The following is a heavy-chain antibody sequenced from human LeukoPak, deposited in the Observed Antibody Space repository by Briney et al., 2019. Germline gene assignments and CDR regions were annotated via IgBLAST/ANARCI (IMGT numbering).Heavy chain of an antibody. D-gene: IGHD4-17*01. CDR3: ARGIYGDYCFDY. J-gene: IGHJ4*02. CDR2: INAGNGNT. Sequence: ASVKVSCKASGYTFTSYAMHWVRQAPGQRLEWMGWINAGNGNTKYSQKFQGRVTITRDTSASTAYMELSSLRSEDTAVYYCARGIYGDYCFDYWGQGTLVTVSS. CDR1: GYTFTSYA. V-gene: IGHV1-3*01.